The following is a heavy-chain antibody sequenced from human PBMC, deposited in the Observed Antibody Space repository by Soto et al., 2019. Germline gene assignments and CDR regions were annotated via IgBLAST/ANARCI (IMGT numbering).Heavy chain of an antibody. CDR1: GFTFSSYV. CDR2: ISYDGSNK. CDR3: AKDSYCGGDCYTFPFYYYYYGMDV. D-gene: IGHD2-21*02. V-gene: IGHV3-30*18. Sequence: WGSLRLSCAASGFTFSSYVMHWVRQAPGKGLEWVAVISYDGSNKYYADSVKGRFTISRDNSKNTLYLQMNSLRAEDTAVYYCAKDSYCGGDCYTFPFYYYYYGMDVWGQGTTVTVSS. J-gene: IGHJ6*02.